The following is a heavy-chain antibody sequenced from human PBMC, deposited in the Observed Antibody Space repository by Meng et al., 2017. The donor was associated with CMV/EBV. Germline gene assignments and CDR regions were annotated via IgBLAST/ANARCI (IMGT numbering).Heavy chain of an antibody. J-gene: IGHJ4*02. CDR2: IIPILGIA. CDR1: GGTFSSYA. V-gene: IGHV1-69*10. D-gene: IGHD6-13*01. Sequence: SVKVSCKASGGTFSSYAISWVRQAPGQGLEWMGGIIPILGIANYAQKFQGRVTITADKSTSTAYMELSSLRSEDTAVYYCASDAQQLGHDYWGQGTLVTVSS. CDR3: ASDAQQLGHDY.